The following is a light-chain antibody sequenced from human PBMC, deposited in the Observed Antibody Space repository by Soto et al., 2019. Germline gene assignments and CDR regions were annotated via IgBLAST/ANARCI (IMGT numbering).Light chain of an antibody. V-gene: IGLV2-23*01. CDR3: CSYVGATTYV. J-gene: IGLJ1*01. Sequence: QSALTQPASVSGSPGQSSTISCTGTSITVGGFNVVSWYQQHPGKAPKVIIYEGIKRPSGVSNRFSGSNSGSTASLTISGLQAEDEADYYCCSYVGATTYVFGTGTKLTVL. CDR2: EGI. CDR1: SITVGGFNV.